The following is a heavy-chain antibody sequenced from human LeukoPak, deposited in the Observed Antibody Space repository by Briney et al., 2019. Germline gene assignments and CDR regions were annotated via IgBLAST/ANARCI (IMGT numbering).Heavy chain of an antibody. CDR3: ARYDILTGYYGYFQH. CDR2: ISSSSSYI. D-gene: IGHD3-9*01. V-gene: IGHV3-21*01. J-gene: IGHJ1*01. CDR1: GFTFSSYS. Sequence: GGSLRLSCAASGFTFSSYSMNWVRQAPGKGLEWVSSISSSSSYIYYADSVKGRFTISRDNAKNSLYLQMNSLRAEDTAVYYCARYDILTGYYGYFQHWGQGTLVTVSS.